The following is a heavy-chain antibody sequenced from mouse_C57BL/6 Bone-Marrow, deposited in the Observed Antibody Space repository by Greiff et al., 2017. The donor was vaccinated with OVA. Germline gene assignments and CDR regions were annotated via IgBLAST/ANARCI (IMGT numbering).Heavy chain of an antibody. CDR2: IDPEAGET. CDR1: GFNIKDYY. D-gene: IGHD1-1*01. CDR3: SRCVICYYASQVHYFDY. V-gene: IGHV14-2*01. J-gene: IGHJ2*01. Sequence: VQLQQSGAELVKPGASVKLSCTASGFNIKDYYMHWVQQRTEQGLEWIGRIDPEAGETKYAPKFQGKATISADTSSNTAYLQLRSLTSEETDVYYWSRCVICYYASQVHYFDYWGQGTTLTVSS.